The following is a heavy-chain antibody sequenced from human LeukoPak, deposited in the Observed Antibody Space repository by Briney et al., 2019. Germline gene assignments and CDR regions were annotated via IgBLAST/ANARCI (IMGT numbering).Heavy chain of an antibody. CDR1: GFTFSSYW. CDR3: ARDHYRGHMVRGSGNLDY. V-gene: IGHV3-7*01. Sequence: GGSLRLSCAASGFTFSSYWMSWVRQAPGKGLEWVANIKQDGSEKYYVDSVKGRFTISRDNAKNSLYLQMNSLRAEDTAVYYCARDHYRGHMVRGSGNLDYWGQGTLVTVSS. J-gene: IGHJ4*02. CDR2: IKQDGSEK. D-gene: IGHD3-10*01.